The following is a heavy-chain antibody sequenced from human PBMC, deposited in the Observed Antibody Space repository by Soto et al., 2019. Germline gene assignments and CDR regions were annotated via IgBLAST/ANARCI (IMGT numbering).Heavy chain of an antibody. D-gene: IGHD3-10*01. J-gene: IGHJ4*02. CDR1: GVSISSSNW. V-gene: IGHV4-4*02. CDR2: IYHSGNT. CDR3: ARRWGEGRVDY. Sequence: QVQLQESGPGLVKHSGPLSLTCAVSGVSISSSNWWSWVRQPPGKGLEWIGGIYHSGNTNYNPSLKRRVTMAADKARNQFSLKLSSVNAADKAVYYCARRWGEGRVDYWGQGTLVTVSS.